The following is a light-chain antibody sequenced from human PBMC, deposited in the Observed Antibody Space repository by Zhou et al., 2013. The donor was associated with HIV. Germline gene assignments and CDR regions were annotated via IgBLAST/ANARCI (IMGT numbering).Light chain of an antibody. CDR1: QGIRND. Sequence: IQMTQSPSSLSASVGDRVTITCRASQGIRNDLGWYQQRPGKAPKFLISAASSLQSGVPSRFSGSGSGTDFTLTISSLQPEDFATYYCQQYNTSYTFGQGTKLEIK. CDR2: AAS. CDR3: QQYNTSYT. J-gene: IGKJ2*01. V-gene: IGKV1-6*01.